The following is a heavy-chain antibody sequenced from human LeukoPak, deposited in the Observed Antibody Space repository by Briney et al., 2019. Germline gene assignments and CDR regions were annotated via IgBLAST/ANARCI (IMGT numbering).Heavy chain of an antibody. V-gene: IGHV4-30-2*01. D-gene: IGHD6-13*01. CDR1: GGSISSGGYY. Sequence: PSETLSLTCTVSGGSISSGGYYWSWIRQPPGKGLEWIGYIYHSGSTYYNPSLKSRVTISVDRSKNQFSLKLSSVTAADTAVYYCARDKKQQLVLSYYYYYMDVWGKGTTVTVSS. J-gene: IGHJ6*03. CDR2: IYHSGST. CDR3: ARDKKQQLVLSYYYYYMDV.